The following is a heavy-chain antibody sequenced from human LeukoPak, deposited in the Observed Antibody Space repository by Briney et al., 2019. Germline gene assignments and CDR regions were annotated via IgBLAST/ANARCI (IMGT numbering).Heavy chain of an antibody. D-gene: IGHD3-22*01. J-gene: IGHJ4*02. V-gene: IGHV1-18*01. CDR2: INTYNGNT. Sequence: ASVKVSCKASGYTFTNYGISWVRQAPGQGLEWMGWINTYNGNTDYAQKFQGRVTMTTDTSTSTAYMELRSLRSDDTAVYYCARGVLDHYYDSSGYLGTLDYWGQGTLVTVSS. CDR1: GYTFTNYG. CDR3: ARGVLDHYYDSSGYLGTLDY.